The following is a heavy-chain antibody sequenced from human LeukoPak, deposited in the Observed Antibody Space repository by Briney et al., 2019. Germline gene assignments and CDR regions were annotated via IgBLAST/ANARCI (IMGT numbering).Heavy chain of an antibody. V-gene: IGHV3-23*01. CDR1: GFTFSSYA. Sequence: GGSLRLSCAASGFTFSSYAMSWVRQAPGEGLEWVSAISGSGGSTYYADSVKGRFTISRDNSKNTLYLQMNSLRAEDTAVYYCAKRSSGGDYGGYYFDYWGQGTLVTVSS. CDR2: ISGSGGST. CDR3: AKRSSGGDYGGYYFDY. D-gene: IGHD4-17*01. J-gene: IGHJ4*02.